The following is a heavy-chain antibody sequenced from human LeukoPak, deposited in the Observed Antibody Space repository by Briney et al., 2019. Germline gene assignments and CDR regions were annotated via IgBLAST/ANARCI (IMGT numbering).Heavy chain of an antibody. CDR3: AKRRYSSVSIDY. J-gene: IGHJ4*02. V-gene: IGHV3-74*01. D-gene: IGHD6-19*01. Sequence: GGSLRLSCTASGFSFSGHWMHWARQLPGKGLVWVSRISPTGSTTSYADSVKGRFTVSRDNAKNTLYLQVNNLRAEDTAVYYCAKRRYSSVSIDYWGQGTLVTVSS. CDR1: GFSFSGHW. CDR2: ISPTGSTT.